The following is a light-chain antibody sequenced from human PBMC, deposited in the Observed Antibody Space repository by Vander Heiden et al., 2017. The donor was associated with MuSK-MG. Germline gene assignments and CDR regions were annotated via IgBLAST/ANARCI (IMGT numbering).Light chain of an antibody. V-gene: IGKV3-11*01. CDR3: QQRSNWPQNT. CDR2: DAS. CDR1: QSVSSY. J-gene: IGKJ4*01. Sequence: IVLTQSPPTLSLSPGERATLSCRASQSVSSYLAWYQQKPGQAPRLLIYDASNRATGIPARFSGSGSGTDFTLTISSLEPEDFAVYYCQQRSNWPQNTFGGGTKVEIK.